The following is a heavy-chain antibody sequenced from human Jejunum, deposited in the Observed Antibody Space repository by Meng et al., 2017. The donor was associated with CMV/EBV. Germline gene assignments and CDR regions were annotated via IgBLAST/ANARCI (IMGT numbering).Heavy chain of an antibody. Sequence: QVQLQESGPGLVKPSQTLSLTCTVSGDSISSTVYYWSWVREPPGKGLEWIGYIYYSVSRYYNPSLKSRVTISVDTSKNQFSLKLSSVTAADTAVYYCARVTGKIYYDGSGYPEAFDYWGQGTLVTVSS. D-gene: IGHD3-22*01. CDR2: IYYSVSR. V-gene: IGHV4-30-4*01. CDR1: GDSISSTVYY. J-gene: IGHJ4*02. CDR3: ARVTGKIYYDGSGYPEAFDY.